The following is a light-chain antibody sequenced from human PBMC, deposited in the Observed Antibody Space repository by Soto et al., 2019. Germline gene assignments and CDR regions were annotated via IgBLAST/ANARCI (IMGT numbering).Light chain of an antibody. CDR2: DAS. V-gene: IGKV3-11*01. Sequence: EIVLTQSPATLSLSPGERATLSCRASQSVSSYLAWYQHKPGQARRLLIYDASNRATGIPARFSGSGSGTDFTLNIISLEPEDFAFYYCQQRSNWPPVTVGGGTKVEIK. J-gene: IGKJ4*01. CDR3: QQRSNWPPVT. CDR1: QSVSSY.